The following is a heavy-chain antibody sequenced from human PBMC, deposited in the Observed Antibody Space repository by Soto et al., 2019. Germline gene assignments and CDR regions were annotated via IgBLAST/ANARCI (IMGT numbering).Heavy chain of an antibody. CDR2: IYYSGST. CDR3: ARATWYYYDSSQRYFDY. J-gene: IGHJ4*02. V-gene: IGHV4-59*01. CDR1: GGSISSYY. D-gene: IGHD3-22*01. Sequence: QVQLQESGPGLVKPSETLSLTCTVSGGSISSYYWSWIRQPPGKGLEWIGYIYYSGSTNYNPSLKSRVTISVDTSKNQFSLKLSSVTAADTAVYYCARATWYYYDSSQRYFDYWGQGTLVTVSS.